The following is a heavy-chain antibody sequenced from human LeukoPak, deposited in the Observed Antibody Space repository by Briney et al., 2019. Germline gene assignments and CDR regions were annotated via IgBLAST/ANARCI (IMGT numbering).Heavy chain of an antibody. D-gene: IGHD2-2*01. J-gene: IGHJ6*02. V-gene: IGHV1-2*06. Sequence: ASVKVSCKASGYTFTGYYMHWVRQAPGQGLEWMGRINPNSGGTNYAQKFQGRVTMTRDTSISTAYMELSRLRSDDTAVYYCACYGIPVKEGGYYYYGMDVWGQGTTVTVSS. CDR3: ACYGIPVKEGGYYYYGMDV. CDR2: INPNSGGT. CDR1: GYTFTGYY.